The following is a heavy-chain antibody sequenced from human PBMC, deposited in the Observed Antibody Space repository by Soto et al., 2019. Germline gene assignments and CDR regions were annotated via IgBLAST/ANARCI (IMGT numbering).Heavy chain of an antibody. CDR1: GGSISSGDYY. Sequence: SETLSLTCTVSGGSISSGDYYWSWIRQPPGKGLEWIGYIYYSGSTYYNPSLKSRVTISVDTSKNQFSLKLSSVTAADTAVYYCASSHYYDSSGYHLGFDYWGQGTLVTVSS. D-gene: IGHD3-22*01. CDR3: ASSHYYDSSGYHLGFDY. J-gene: IGHJ4*02. V-gene: IGHV4-30-4*01. CDR2: IYYSGST.